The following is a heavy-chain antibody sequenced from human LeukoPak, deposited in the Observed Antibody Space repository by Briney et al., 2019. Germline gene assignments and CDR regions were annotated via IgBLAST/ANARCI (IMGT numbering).Heavy chain of an antibody. J-gene: IGHJ3*02. CDR1: GFTFRRYW. CDR3: ARDPGPATAAWGAFDI. V-gene: IGHV3-7*01. CDR2: IKQDGSEQ. D-gene: IGHD5-24*01. Sequence: GGSLRLSCAASGFTFRRYWMTWVRQAPGKGLEWVGNIKQDGSEQYYVDSVKGRFTISRDNAKNSLYLQMSSLRVEDTGVYFCARDPGPATAAWGAFDIWGQGTVVTVSS.